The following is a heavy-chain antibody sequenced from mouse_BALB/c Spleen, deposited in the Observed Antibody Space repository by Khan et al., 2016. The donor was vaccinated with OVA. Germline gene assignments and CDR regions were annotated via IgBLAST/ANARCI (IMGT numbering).Heavy chain of an antibody. J-gene: IGHJ3*01. CDR2: IFPGSGTP. D-gene: IGHD1-1*01. CDR3: ARGGYSVFAY. CDR1: GYTFTDYI. V-gene: IGHV1-77*01. Sequence: QVQLQQSVPELVNPGASLKVSCKASGYTFTDYIIGWVKQSTRQGLEWIGDIFPGSGTPYYNEKFKDKATLTADKSSNTAYMQLSSLTSEDSAVYLCARGGYSVFAYWGQGTLVTVSA.